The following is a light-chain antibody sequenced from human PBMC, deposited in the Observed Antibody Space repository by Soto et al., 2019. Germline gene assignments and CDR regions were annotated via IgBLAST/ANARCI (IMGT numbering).Light chain of an antibody. J-gene: IGKJ2*01. CDR2: DAS. CDR1: QSVSSY. CDR3: QQRSYWPPT. Sequence: EIVLPQSPATLSLSPGERATLSCRASQSVSSYLAWYQQKPGQAPRLLIYDASNRATGLPARFSGSGSGTDFTRTISSLEPEDFAVYYCQQRSYWPPTVGQGTKLEIK. V-gene: IGKV3-11*01.